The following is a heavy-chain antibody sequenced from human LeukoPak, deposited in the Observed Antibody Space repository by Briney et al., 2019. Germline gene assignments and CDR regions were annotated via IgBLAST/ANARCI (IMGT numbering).Heavy chain of an antibody. D-gene: IGHD3-22*01. CDR2: INHSGST. V-gene: IGHV4-34*01. CDR1: GGSFSGYY. CDR3: ASRRITMIVVVITSFDY. J-gene: IGHJ4*02. Sequence: PSETLSLTCAVYGGSFSGYYWSWIRQPPGKGLEWIGEINHSGSTNYNPSLKSRVTISVDTSKNQFSLKLSSVTAADTAVYYCASRRITMIVVVITSFDYWGQGTLVTVSS.